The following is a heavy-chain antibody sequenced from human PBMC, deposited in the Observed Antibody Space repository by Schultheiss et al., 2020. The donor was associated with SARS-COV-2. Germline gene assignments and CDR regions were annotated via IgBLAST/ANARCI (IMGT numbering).Heavy chain of an antibody. D-gene: IGHD3-10*02. V-gene: IGHV1-18*01. CDR3: AREVAITMFAFDI. CDR1: GYTFTSYG. CDR2: INAGNGNT. Sequence: ASVKVSCKASGYTFTSYGISWVRQAPGQGLEWMGWINAGNGNTKYSQKFQGRVTITRDTSASTAYMELSSLRSEDTAVYYCAREVAITMFAFDIWGQGTMVTVSS. J-gene: IGHJ3*02.